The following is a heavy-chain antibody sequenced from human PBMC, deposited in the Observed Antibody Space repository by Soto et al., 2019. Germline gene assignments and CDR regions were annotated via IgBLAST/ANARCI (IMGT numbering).Heavy chain of an antibody. CDR2: SNPEDSET. V-gene: IGHV1-24*01. J-gene: IGHJ6*02. CDR3: ATLVVPAAFYYYYGMDV. D-gene: IGHD2-2*01. CDR1: GYSLPELS. Sequence: ASVKVSCKVSGYSLPELSMHWVRQTPGKGLEWMGGSNPEDSETIYAQKFQGRVTMTEDPSTDTAYMELNSLRSEDTAVYYCATLVVPAAFYYYYGMDVWGQGTTVTVSS.